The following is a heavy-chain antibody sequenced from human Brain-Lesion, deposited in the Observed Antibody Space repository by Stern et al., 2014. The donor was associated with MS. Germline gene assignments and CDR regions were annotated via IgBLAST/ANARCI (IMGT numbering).Heavy chain of an antibody. V-gene: IGHV4-61*02. Sequence: QLQLQESGPGLVKPSQTLSLTCTVSGGSMNSRPYYWNWLRQPAGKALEWIGRIYISGSTNYNPSLESRVTISIDTSKNQLSLKLGSVTAADTAVYYCAREGETSDFFPFDYWGQGAQVIVSS. CDR2: IYISGST. J-gene: IGHJ4*02. D-gene: IGHD3/OR15-3a*01. CDR3: AREGETSDFFPFDY. CDR1: GGSMNSRPYY.